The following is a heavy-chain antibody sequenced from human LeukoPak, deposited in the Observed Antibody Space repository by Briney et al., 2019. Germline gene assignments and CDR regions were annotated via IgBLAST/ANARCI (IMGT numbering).Heavy chain of an antibody. CDR3: AKDTTGSSSCL. CDR2: ISYDGSNK. Sequence: PGGSLRLSCAASGFTFSSCGVHWVRQAPGKGLEWMAVISYDGSNKYYADSVKGRFTISRDNSKNTLYLQMNSLRAEDTAVYYCAKDTTGSSSCLWGQGTLVTVSS. CDR1: GFTFSSCG. V-gene: IGHV3-30*18. J-gene: IGHJ4*02. D-gene: IGHD6-13*01.